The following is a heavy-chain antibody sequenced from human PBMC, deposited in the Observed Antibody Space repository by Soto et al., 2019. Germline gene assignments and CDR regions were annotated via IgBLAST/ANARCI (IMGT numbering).Heavy chain of an antibody. CDR3: ARRWGRTFDY. CDR2: IYYSGST. J-gene: IGHJ4*02. D-gene: IGHD1-26*01. V-gene: IGHV4-59*08. Sequence: SETLSLTCTVSGGSISSYYWSWIRQSPGKGLEWIGYIYYSGSTNYNPSLKSRVTISVDTSKNQFSLKLSSVTAADTAVYYCARRWGRTFDYWGQGTXVTVSS. CDR1: GGSISSYY.